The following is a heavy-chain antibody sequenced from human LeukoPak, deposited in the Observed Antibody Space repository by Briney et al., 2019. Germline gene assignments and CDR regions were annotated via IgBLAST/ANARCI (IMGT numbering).Heavy chain of an antibody. CDR3: ARDDWQWLVRPYYFDY. CDR2: IKQDGSEK. CDR1: GFTFSSYW. V-gene: IGHV3-7*01. J-gene: IGHJ4*02. D-gene: IGHD6-19*01. Sequence: GGSPRLSCAASGFTFSSYWMSWVRQAPGKGLEWVANIKQDGSEKYYVDSVKGRFTISRDNAKNSLYLQMNSLRAEDTAVYYCARDDWQWLVRPYYFDYWGQGTLVTVSS.